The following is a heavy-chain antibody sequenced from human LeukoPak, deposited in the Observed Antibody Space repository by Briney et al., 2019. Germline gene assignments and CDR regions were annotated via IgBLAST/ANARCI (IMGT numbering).Heavy chain of an antibody. J-gene: IGHJ4*02. V-gene: IGHV3-74*01. CDR1: GFTFSTYW. Sequence: GGSLRLSCAASGFTFSTYWMHWLRQSPGKGLVWVSRINSDRSSTNYADSVKGRFTISRDNAKNTLYLQLNRLRAEDTAVYYCAREYCSGGSCLGDFDYWGQGTLVTVSS. CDR2: INSDRSST. CDR3: AREYCSGGSCLGDFDY. D-gene: IGHD2-15*01.